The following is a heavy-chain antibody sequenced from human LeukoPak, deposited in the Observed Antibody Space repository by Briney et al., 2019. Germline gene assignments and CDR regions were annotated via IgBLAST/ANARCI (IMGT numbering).Heavy chain of an antibody. Sequence: PSGTLSLTCAVSGCSISSNNWWSLVREPPREGLELIGVNYHSGSTNYNPSLKRRVTISIDNSKNPFYLKMSSVTAADTAVYYCASDIYHDSRGLDYWGQGTLVTVSS. CDR1: GCSISSNNW. V-gene: IGHV4-4*02. CDR3: ASDIYHDSRGLDY. D-gene: IGHD3-22*01. CDR2: NYHSGST. J-gene: IGHJ4*02.